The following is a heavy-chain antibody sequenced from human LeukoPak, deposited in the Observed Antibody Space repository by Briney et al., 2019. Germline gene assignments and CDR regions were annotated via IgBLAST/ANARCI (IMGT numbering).Heavy chain of an antibody. V-gene: IGHV4-34*01. CDR3: ARSPVDYGDYLRLDY. J-gene: IGHJ4*02. D-gene: IGHD4-17*01. CDR2: INHSGST. Sequence: PSETLSLTCAVYGGSFSGYYWSWIRQPPGKGLEWIGEINHSGSTNYNPSLKSRVTISVDTSKNQFSLKLSSVTAADTAVYYCARSPVDYGDYLRLDYWGQGTLVTVSS. CDR1: GGSFSGYY.